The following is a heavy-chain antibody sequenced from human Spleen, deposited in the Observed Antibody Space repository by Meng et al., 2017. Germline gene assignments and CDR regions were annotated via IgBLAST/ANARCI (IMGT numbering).Heavy chain of an antibody. Sequence: QLQLQESGPGLLKPSETLPLTCTVSGGSISGSSCYWGGIRQPPGKGLEWVGSIYYGGSTYYNPSLKSRVTISVDTSKNQFSLKLSSVTAADTAVYYCARWALRLGELSSDYWGQGTLVTVSS. D-gene: IGHD3-16*02. J-gene: IGHJ4*02. V-gene: IGHV4-39*01. CDR1: GGSISGSSCY. CDR3: ARWALRLGELSSDY. CDR2: IYYGGST.